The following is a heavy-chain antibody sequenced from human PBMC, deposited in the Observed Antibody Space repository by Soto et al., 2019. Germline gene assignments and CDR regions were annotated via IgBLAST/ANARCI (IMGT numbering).Heavy chain of an antibody. CDR2: LGVSDYR. D-gene: IGHD1-1*01. CDR3: ARLTGIPEIAPLEEAN. Sequence: EGQLLESGGGLVKAGGSLGFSGAAPGFTLSPYILNWYRQPPGQGLQWVSSLGVSDYRFYADSVKGRFTISRDNANNKLYLEMHGLRGEDTAVYYCARLTGIPEIAPLEEANWGQGTLVTVSS. V-gene: IGHV3-21*06. CDR1: GFTLSPYI. J-gene: IGHJ4*02.